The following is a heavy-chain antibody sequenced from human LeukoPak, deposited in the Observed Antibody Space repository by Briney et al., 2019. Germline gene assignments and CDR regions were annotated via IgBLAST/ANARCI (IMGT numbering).Heavy chain of an antibody. Sequence: GGSLRLSCAASGFTFSDYYMSWIRQAPGKGLEWVSYISSGSTIYYADSVKGRFTISRDNSKNTLYLQMNSLRAEDTAVYYCAKDLGYSSGWYVDYWGQGTLVTVSS. CDR2: ISSGSTI. CDR1: GFTFSDYY. CDR3: AKDLGYSSGWYVDY. D-gene: IGHD6-19*01. V-gene: IGHV3-11*01. J-gene: IGHJ4*02.